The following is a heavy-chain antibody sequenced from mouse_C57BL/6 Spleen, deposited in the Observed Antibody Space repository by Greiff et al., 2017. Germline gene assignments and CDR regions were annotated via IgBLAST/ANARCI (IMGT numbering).Heavy chain of an antibody. CDR2: ISYDGSN. CDR3: ARVYDGYYMGFAY. J-gene: IGHJ3*01. D-gene: IGHD2-3*01. Sequence: EVKLQESGPGLVKPSQSLSLTCSVTGYSITSGYYWNWIRQFPGNKLEWMGYISYDGSNNYNPSLKNRISITRDTSKNQFFLKLNSVTTEDTATYYCARVYDGYYMGFAYWGQGTLVTVSA. CDR1: GYSITSGYY. V-gene: IGHV3-6*01.